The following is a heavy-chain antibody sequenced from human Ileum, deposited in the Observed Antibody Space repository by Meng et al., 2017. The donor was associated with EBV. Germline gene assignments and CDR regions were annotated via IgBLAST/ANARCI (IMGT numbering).Heavy chain of an antibody. J-gene: IGHJ4*02. Sequence: QVQLQQWGAGLLKPSETLSLTCAVYGGSFSGYYWSWIRQPPGKGLEWIGEINHSGSTNYNPSLRSRATISVDTSKNQFSLKLSSVTAADTAVYYCARGRGYGDYGSLYWGQGTLVTVSS. D-gene: IGHD4-17*01. V-gene: IGHV4-34*01. CDR1: GGSFSGYY. CDR3: ARGRGYGDYGSLY. CDR2: INHSGST.